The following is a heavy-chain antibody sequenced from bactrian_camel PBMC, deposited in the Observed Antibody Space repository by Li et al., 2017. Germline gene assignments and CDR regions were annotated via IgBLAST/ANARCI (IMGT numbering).Heavy chain of an antibody. V-gene: IGHV3S40*01. CDR1: GFTFSNFD. J-gene: IGHJ4*01. D-gene: IGHD6*01. CDR3: VTAKSWYFSY. Sequence: DVQLVESGGDLVQPGGSLRLSCTASGFTFSNFDMSWVRQAPGEGLEWISIIYNTGGDTYYADSMKGRFTISRDNAKNTLYLQLNDLKPEDTARYYCVTAKSWYFSYWGQGTQVTVS. CDR2: IYNTGGDT.